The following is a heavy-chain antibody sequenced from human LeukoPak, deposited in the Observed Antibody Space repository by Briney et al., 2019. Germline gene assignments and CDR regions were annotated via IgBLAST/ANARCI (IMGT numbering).Heavy chain of an antibody. Sequence: SETLSLTCTVSGGSISSYYWSWIRQPPGKGLEWIGYIYYSGSTNYNPSLKSRVTISVDTSKNQFSLKLSSVTAADTAVYYCARAPPHYDILTGYSPAEFDYWGQGTLVTVSS. D-gene: IGHD3-9*01. V-gene: IGHV4-59*01. CDR1: GGSISSYY. J-gene: IGHJ4*02. CDR3: ARAPPHYDILTGYSPAEFDY. CDR2: IYYSGST.